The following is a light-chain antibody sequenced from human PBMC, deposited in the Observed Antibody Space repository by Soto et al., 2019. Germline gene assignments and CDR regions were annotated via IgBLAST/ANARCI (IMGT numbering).Light chain of an antibody. CDR3: VTWDDSLNGWL. CDR2: SSN. Sequence: QPVLTQPPSASGTPGQRVTISCSGSSSNIGSNTVSWFQQLPGTAPKLLIYSSNQRPSGVPDRFSGSKSGTSASLAISGLQSEDEADYYCVTWDDSLNGWLFGGGTKVTVL. V-gene: IGLV1-44*01. J-gene: IGLJ3*02. CDR1: SSNIGSNT.